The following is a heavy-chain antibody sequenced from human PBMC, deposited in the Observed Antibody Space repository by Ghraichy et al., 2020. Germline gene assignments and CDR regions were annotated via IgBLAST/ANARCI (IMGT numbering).Heavy chain of an antibody. CDR3: AREGEYDPPETNWFDP. J-gene: IGHJ5*02. CDR2: TYYRSKWYN. V-gene: IGHV6-1*01. D-gene: IGHD3-16*01. CDR1: GDSVSSNSAA. Sequence: SQTLSLTCAISGDSVSSNSAAWNWIRQSPSRGLEWLGRTYYRSKWYNDYAVSVKSRITINPDTSKNQFSLQLNSVTPEDTAVYYCAREGEYDPPETNWFDPWGQGTLVTVSS.